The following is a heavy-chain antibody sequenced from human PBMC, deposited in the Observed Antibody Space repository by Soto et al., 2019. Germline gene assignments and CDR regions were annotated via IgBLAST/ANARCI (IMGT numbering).Heavy chain of an antibody. CDR2: INQDGGGT. V-gene: IGHV3-7*03. J-gene: IGHJ4*02. D-gene: IGHD6-19*01. CDR1: GFTFSSSF. Sequence: EVQLVESGGALVQPGGSLRLSCVASGFTFSSSFMGWVRQAPGKGLEWVANINQDGGGTYYVDSVEGRFTISRDNAKDSLYLQMNSLRGEDTAVYYCARYFRGSGRYFFDYWGQGTLVTVPS. CDR3: ARYFRGSGRYFFDY.